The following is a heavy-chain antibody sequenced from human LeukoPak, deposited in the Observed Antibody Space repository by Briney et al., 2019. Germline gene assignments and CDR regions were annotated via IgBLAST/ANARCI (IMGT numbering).Heavy chain of an antibody. CDR1: GFTFSSYG. V-gene: IGHV3-48*04. J-gene: IGHJ1*01. CDR3: ARVNPSKSGFYAY. CDR2: IGPRSDNI. Sequence: GRSLRLSCAASGFTFSSYGMHWVRQAPEKGLEWVSYIGPRSDNINYADSVKGRFTVSRDNAKNSVYLQMNSLRAEDTAVYYCARVNPSKSGFYAYWGQGTLVSVSS. D-gene: IGHD3-3*01.